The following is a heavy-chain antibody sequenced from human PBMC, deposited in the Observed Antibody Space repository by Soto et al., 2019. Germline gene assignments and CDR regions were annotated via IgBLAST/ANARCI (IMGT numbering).Heavy chain of an antibody. CDR1: GFTFISST. J-gene: IGHJ4*02. Sequence: GWSLRLSCTASGFTFISSTMIWVRQAPGKGLEWVSSISGGSEYISYAESLRGRFTVSRDNAKNSVYLQMDSLSVEDMGVYYCGRGNDAGDSWGQGTLVTVSS. CDR2: ISGGSEYI. CDR3: GRGNDAGDS. V-gene: IGHV3-21*06.